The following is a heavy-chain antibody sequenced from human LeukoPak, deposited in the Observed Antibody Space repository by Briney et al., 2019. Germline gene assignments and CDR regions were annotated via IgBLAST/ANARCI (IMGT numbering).Heavy chain of an antibody. V-gene: IGHV3-72*01. CDR1: GFTFSDYE. J-gene: IGHJ4*02. CDR3: ARGGPYGDPDY. CDR2: IRDKPNSYTT. Sequence: PGGSLRLSCAASGFTFSDYEMNWVRQAPGKGLEWVGRIRDKPNSYTTEYAASVKGRFTISRDDSKKSLYLQMNSLKAEDTAVYYCARGGPYGDPDYWGQGTLVTVSS. D-gene: IGHD4-17*01.